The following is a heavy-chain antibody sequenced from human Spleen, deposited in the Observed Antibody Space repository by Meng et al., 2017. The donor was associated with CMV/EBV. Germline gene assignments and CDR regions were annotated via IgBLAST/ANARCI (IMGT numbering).Heavy chain of an antibody. V-gene: IGHV2-70*17. CDR3: ARSALPLKGVTFDM. CDR1: GSSLSTTEMC. D-gene: IGHD1-14*01. CDR2: IDWDNHK. J-gene: IGHJ3*02. Sequence: SGPTLVKPTQTLTLTCAFSGSSLSTTEMCVSWIRQPPGKALEWLARIDWDNHKFYSTSLKTRLTISKDTSKNQVVLTMTNMDPADTATYYCARSALPLKGVTFDMWGQGTMVTVSS.